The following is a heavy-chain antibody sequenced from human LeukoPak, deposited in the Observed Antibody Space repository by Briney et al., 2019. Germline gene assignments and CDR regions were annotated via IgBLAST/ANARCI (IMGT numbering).Heavy chain of an antibody. Sequence: PGGSLRLSCAASGFAFSSAGMHWVRQAPGKGLEWVASISYDENTIYYGKSVKGRFTISRDNSKNTLYLQMNSLTAEDTAVYYCAKGEDLLRFLEGFDYWGQGTLVSVSS. CDR1: GFAFSSAG. CDR2: ISYDENTI. D-gene: IGHD3-3*01. J-gene: IGHJ4*02. CDR3: AKGEDLLRFLEGFDY. V-gene: IGHV3-30*18.